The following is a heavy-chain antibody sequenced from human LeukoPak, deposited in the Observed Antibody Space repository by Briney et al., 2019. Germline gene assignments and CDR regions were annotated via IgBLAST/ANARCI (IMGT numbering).Heavy chain of an antibody. J-gene: IGHJ6*03. CDR2: IYYSGSS. Sequence: SETLSLTCTVSGGSISSSSYYWGWIRQPPGEGLEWIGGIYYSGSSYYNPSLKSRVTISVDTSKNQFSLKPSSVTAADTAVSYCAREITWHMDVWGKGTTVTVSS. D-gene: IGHD1-14*01. CDR3: AREITWHMDV. CDR1: GGSISSSSYY. V-gene: IGHV4-39*07.